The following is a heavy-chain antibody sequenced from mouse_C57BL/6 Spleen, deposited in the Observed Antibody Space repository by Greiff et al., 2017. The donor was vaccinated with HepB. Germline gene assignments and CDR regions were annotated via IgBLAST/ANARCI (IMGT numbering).Heavy chain of an antibody. CDR1: GFTFSDYG. Sequence: EVKLVESGGGLVKPGGSLKLSCAASGFTFSDYGMHWVRQAPEKGLEWVAYISSGSSTIYYADTVKGRFTISRDNAKNTRFLQMTSLRSEDTAMYYCARHYYGSSPDYWGQGTTLTVSS. J-gene: IGHJ2*01. CDR3: ARHYYGSSPDY. D-gene: IGHD1-1*01. CDR2: ISSGSSTI. V-gene: IGHV5-17*01.